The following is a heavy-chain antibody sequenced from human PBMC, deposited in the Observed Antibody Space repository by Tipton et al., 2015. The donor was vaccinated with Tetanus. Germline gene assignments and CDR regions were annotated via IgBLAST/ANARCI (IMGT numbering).Heavy chain of an antibody. Sequence: TLSLTCSVSGGSVNNRWWGWIRQPPGKGLEWIGRIFYSGSAYYNPSLKSRVTMSVDTSKNQCSLTLTSVTAADTAVYYCARERLGPVTGTRYFFDHWGPGTLVLVSS. CDR2: IFYSGSA. J-gene: IGHJ4*02. V-gene: IGHV4-39*07. CDR3: ARERLGPVTGTRYFFDH. D-gene: IGHD6-19*01. CDR1: GGSVNNRW.